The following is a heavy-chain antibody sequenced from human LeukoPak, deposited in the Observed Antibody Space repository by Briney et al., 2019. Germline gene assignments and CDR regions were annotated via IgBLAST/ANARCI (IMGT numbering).Heavy chain of an antibody. D-gene: IGHD5-12*01. J-gene: IGHJ4*02. Sequence: ASVKVSCKASGYTFTGYYMHWVRQAPGQGLEWMGWINPNSGGTNYAQKFQGRVTMTRETSISTAYMELSRLRSDDTAVYYCARVHLKEVVATSDYWGQGTLVTVSS. V-gene: IGHV1-2*02. CDR1: GYTFTGYY. CDR3: ARVHLKEVVATSDY. CDR2: INPNSGGT.